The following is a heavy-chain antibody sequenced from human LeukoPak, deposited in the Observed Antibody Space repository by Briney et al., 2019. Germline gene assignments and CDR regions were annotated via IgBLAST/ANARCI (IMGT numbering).Heavy chain of an antibody. CDR3: TTDELLRDY. CDR1: GFTFSNAW. V-gene: IGHV3-15*01. CDR2: IKSKTDGGTT. J-gene: IGHJ4*02. Sequence: GGSLRLSCAASGFTFSNAWMSCVRQAPGKGLEWVGRIKSKTDGGTTDYAAGVKARFTISRDDSKKTLYLQMNSLKTEDTGVYYCTTDELLRDYWGQGTLVTVSS. D-gene: IGHD1-26*01.